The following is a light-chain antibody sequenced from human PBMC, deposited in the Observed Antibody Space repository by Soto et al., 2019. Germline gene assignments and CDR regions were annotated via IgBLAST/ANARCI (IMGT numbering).Light chain of an antibody. CDR2: DAS. Sequence: DIQMTQSPSTLSASVGDRVTITCRASQNINRWLAWYQHKPGKAPKVLIYDASSLESGVPSRFSGSGSGTEFTLTISSLQPDDFATYYCQHYNTYPWTFGQGTKVEIK. CDR1: QNINRW. J-gene: IGKJ1*01. CDR3: QHYNTYPWT. V-gene: IGKV1-5*01.